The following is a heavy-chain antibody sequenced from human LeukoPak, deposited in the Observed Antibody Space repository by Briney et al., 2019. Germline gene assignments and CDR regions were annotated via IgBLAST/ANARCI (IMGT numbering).Heavy chain of an antibody. J-gene: IGHJ6*03. D-gene: IGHD3-3*01. Sequence: GESLKISCKASGYTFTSYGISWVRQAPGQGLEWMGWISAYNGNTNYAQKLQGRVTMTTDTSTSTAYMELRSLRSDDTAVYYCASQDYDFWSGYYGYYYYMDVWGKGTTVTVSS. CDR3: ASQDYDFWSGYYGYYYYMDV. CDR2: ISAYNGNT. V-gene: IGHV1-18*01. CDR1: GYTFTSYG.